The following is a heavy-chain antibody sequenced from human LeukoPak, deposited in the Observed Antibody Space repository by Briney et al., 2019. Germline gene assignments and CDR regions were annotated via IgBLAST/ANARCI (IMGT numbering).Heavy chain of an antibody. D-gene: IGHD6-19*01. V-gene: IGHV4-39*07. CDR2: IYYSGNT. CDR1: GGSLSITSYY. CDR3: AREDGSNGWHSDY. J-gene: IGHJ4*02. Sequence: SETLSLTFSVSGGSLSITSYYWGWIRQPPGKGLEWIGTIYYSGNTFYNPSLESRVTISVDTSKNQFSLKLNSVTAADTAVYYCAREDGSNGWHSDYWGQGTLVTISS.